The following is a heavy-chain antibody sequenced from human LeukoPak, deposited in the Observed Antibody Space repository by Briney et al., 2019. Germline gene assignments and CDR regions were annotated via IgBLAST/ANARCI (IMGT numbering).Heavy chain of an antibody. D-gene: IGHD3-16*01. CDR3: ATTWGQQLPRFAP. CDR1: GGFLSSYY. V-gene: IGHV4-59*12. CDR2: IFYSGNT. J-gene: IGHJ5*02. Sequence: SETLSLTCTVSGGFLSSYYWSWIRQPPGKGLEWIGSIFYSGNTYYNPSLQSRLTISVDTSKNQFSLNLSSVTAADTAVYYCATTWGQQLPRFAPWGQGTLVTVSS.